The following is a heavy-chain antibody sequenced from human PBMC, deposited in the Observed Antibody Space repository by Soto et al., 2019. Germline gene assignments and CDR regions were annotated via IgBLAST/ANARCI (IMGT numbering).Heavy chain of an antibody. V-gene: IGHV3-33*01. CDR3: ASGRQVEVVAATDAFDI. CDR1: GFTFSSYG. Sequence: QVQLVESGGGVVQPGRSLRLSCAASGFTFSSYGMHWVRQAPGKGLEWVAVIWYDGSNKYYADSVKGRFTISRDNSKNTLYLQMNSLRAEDTAVYYCASGRQVEVVAATDAFDIWGQGTMVTVSS. CDR2: IWYDGSNK. D-gene: IGHD2-15*01. J-gene: IGHJ3*02.